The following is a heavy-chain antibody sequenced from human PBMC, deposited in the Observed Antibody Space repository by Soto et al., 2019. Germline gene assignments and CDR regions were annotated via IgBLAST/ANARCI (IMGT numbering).Heavy chain of an antibody. D-gene: IGHD2-15*01. Sequence: SETLSLTCTVSGGSIGSGAYYWSWIRLHPGEGLEWIGYIFDSGTTYYNPSLKSRATISVDTSKNQFSLKLSSVTAADTAVYYCARGSGPNDAFDIWGQGTMVTVSS. CDR2: IFDSGTT. CDR3: ARGSGPNDAFDI. V-gene: IGHV4-31*03. J-gene: IGHJ3*02. CDR1: GGSIGSGAYY.